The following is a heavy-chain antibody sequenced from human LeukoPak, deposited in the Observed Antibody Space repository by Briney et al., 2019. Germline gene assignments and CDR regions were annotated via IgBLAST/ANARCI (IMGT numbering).Heavy chain of an antibody. J-gene: IGHJ4*02. CDR1: GGSISSGDYY. CDR3: ARTSDSSGYYFDY. Sequence: PSQTLSLTCTVSGGSISSGDYYWRWIRQPPGKGLEWIGYIYYSGSTYYNPSLKSRVTISVDTSKNQFSLKLSSVTAADTAVYYCARTSDSSGYYFDYWGQGTLVTVSS. V-gene: IGHV4-30-4*01. CDR2: IYYSGST. D-gene: IGHD3-22*01.